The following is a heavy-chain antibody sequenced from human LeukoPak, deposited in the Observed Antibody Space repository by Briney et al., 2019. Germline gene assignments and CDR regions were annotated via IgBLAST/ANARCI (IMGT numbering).Heavy chain of an antibody. CDR2: INPSGGST. J-gene: IGHJ6*03. V-gene: IGHV1-46*01. CDR1: GYTFTGYY. Sequence: ASVKVSCKASGYTFTGYYMHWVRQAPGQGLEWMGIINPSGGSTSYAQKFQGRVTMTRDMSTSTVYMELSSLRSEDTAVYYCARDRGGSYGPNYYYMDVWGKGTTVTVSS. D-gene: IGHD1-26*01. CDR3: ARDRGGSYGPNYYYMDV.